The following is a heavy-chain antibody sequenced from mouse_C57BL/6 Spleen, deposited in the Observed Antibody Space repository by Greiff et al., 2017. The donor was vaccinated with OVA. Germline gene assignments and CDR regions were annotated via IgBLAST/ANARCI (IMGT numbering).Heavy chain of an antibody. Sequence: EVKLMESGGGLVKPGGSLKLSCAASGFTFSDYGMHWVRQAPEKGLEWVAYISSCSSTIYYAATVKGRFTISRDNAKNTLFLQMTSLRSEDTAMYYCAREGGSSSFAYWGQGTLVTVSA. CDR3: AREGGSSSFAY. J-gene: IGHJ3*01. CDR2: ISSCSSTI. D-gene: IGHD1-1*01. CDR1: GFTFSDYG. V-gene: IGHV5-17*01.